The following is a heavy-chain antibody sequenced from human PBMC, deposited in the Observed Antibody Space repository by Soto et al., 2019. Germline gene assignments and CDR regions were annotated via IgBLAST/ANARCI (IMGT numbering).Heavy chain of an antibody. CDR2: ITWDGGAT. Sequence: EVQLVESGGLVVKPGGSLRLSCAASGFTFDVYSMHWVRHVPRRGLEWVALITWDGGATYYADSVKGRFTISRDNGRKSLYLQMDSLTTEDTALYYCAKGAGAGDFDYWGQGTLVTVAS. D-gene: IGHD3-10*01. J-gene: IGHJ4*02. CDR1: GFTFDVYS. V-gene: IGHV3-43*01. CDR3: AKGAGAGDFDY.